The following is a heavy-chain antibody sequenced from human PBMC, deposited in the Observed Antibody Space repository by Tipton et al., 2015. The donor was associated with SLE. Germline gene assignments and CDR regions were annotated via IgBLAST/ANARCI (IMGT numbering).Heavy chain of an antibody. CDR2: IYYNGRT. V-gene: IGHV4-30-4*01. D-gene: IGHD1-26*01. J-gene: IGHJ6*03. Sequence: TLSLTCTVSGDSISSGDYYWSWIRQPPGKGLEWIGYIYYNGRTYYNPSLKSRVTISLDTSKNQFSLKLNSVTAADTAVYYCASGNYYYMDVWGKGTTVTVSS. CDR3: ASGNYYYMDV. CDR1: GDSISSGDYY.